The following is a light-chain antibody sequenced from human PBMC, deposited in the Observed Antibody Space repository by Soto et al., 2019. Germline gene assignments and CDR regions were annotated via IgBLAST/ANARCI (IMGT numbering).Light chain of an antibody. CDR3: SSYAGSNNRGV. Sequence: QAVVTQPPSASGSPGQSVTISCTGTSTDVGGYNYISWYQHHPGKGPKLIIYEVSERPSGVPDRFSGSKSGNTASLTVSGLQAEDEADYYCSSYAGSNNRGVFGSGTKLTVL. CDR2: EVS. V-gene: IGLV2-8*01. CDR1: STDVGGYNY. J-gene: IGLJ1*01.